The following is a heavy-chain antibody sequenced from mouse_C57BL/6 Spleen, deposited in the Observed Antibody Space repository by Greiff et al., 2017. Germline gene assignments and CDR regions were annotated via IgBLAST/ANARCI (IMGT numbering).Heavy chain of an antibody. CDR2: ISPLSCST. CDR3: ARRQDVTGTYDMDY. V-gene: IGHV1-75*01. Sequence: VQLQQSGAGLVKPGASVKISCEASGYTFTDYGMAWVRQTPGQGLEWIACISPLSCSTYYNDKVKGRFTLTGENSWNTLYMLLSSLTSEDSAMYYCARRQDVTGTYDMDYWGQGTTVTVSS. CDR1: GYTFTDYG. D-gene: IGHD2-13*01. J-gene: IGHJ4*01.